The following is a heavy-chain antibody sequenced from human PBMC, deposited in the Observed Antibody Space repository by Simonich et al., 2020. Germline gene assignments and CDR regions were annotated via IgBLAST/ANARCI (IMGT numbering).Heavy chain of an antibody. Sequence: QVQLVQSGAEVKKPGASVKVSCKASGYTFTGYNMHWVRQAPGQGSGGVGRINPNRGGTNYAQKFQGRVTMTRDTSISTAYMELSRLRSDDTAVYYCARPRITIFGVVKGAFDIWGQGTMVTVSS. CDR2: INPNRGGT. V-gene: IGHV1-2*02. J-gene: IGHJ3*02. CDR3: ARPRITIFGVVKGAFDI. CDR1: GYTFTGYN. D-gene: IGHD3-3*01.